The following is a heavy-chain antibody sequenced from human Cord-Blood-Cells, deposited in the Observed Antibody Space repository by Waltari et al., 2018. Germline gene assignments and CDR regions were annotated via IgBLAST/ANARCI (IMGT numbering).Heavy chain of an antibody. CDR3: ARDRTIVVSSTYDAFDI. Sequence: QVQLQQWGAGLLKPSETLSLTCAVYGGSFSGYYWSWICHPPGKGREWIGEINHSGSTNYNPSLKSRVTISVDTSKNQFSLKLSSVTAADTAVYYCARDRTIVVSSTYDAFDIWGQGTMVTVSS. CDR2: INHSGST. V-gene: IGHV4-34*01. CDR1: GGSFSGYY. D-gene: IGHD2-15*01. J-gene: IGHJ3*02.